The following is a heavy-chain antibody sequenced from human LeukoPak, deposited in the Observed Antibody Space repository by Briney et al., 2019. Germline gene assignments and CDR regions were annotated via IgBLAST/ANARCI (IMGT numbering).Heavy chain of an antibody. D-gene: IGHD2-2*01. Sequence: GESLKISCKGFGYTFATCWIGWVRQMPGKGPEWMGTIYPSDSDTRYSPSFQGHVTISADKPNTTAYLQWSSLKASDSAMYYCTRTPRLVAHAFYFDQWGRGTLVTVSS. CDR2: IYPSDSDT. J-gene: IGHJ4*02. CDR1: GYTFATCW. CDR3: TRTPRLVAHAFYFDQ. V-gene: IGHV5-51*04.